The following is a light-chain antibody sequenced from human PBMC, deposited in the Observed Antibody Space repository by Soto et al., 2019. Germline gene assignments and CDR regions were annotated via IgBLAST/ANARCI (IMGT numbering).Light chain of an antibody. CDR2: RAS. Sequence: DIVMTQSPDSLAVSLGERATIHCKSSQTVFYSANNRNYLAWYQQKPGQPPKLLLYRASIRESGVPDRFSGSGSGTDFTLTISSLQAEDVAVYYCQQYYGTPYTFGLGTKLEI. CDR1: QTVFYSANNRNY. V-gene: IGKV4-1*01. J-gene: IGKJ2*01. CDR3: QQYYGTPYT.